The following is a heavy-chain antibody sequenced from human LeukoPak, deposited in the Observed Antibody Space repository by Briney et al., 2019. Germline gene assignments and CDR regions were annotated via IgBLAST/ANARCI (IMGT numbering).Heavy chain of an antibody. V-gene: IGHV4-4*07. CDR3: ARESGWLRWSWFDP. CDR2: IYTSGST. J-gene: IGHJ5*02. D-gene: IGHD5-12*01. CDR1: GGSISSYY. Sequence: PSETLSLTCTVSGGSISSYYWSWIRQPAGKGLEWIGRIYTSGSTNYNPSLKSRVTMSVDTSKNQFSLKLSSETAADTAVYYCARESGWLRWSWFDPWGQGTLVTVSS.